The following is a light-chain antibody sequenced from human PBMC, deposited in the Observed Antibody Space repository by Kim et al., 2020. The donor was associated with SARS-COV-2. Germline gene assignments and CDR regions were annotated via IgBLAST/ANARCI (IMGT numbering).Light chain of an antibody. J-gene: IGKJ2*01. CDR1: QSVSSN. CDR2: GAS. CDR3: QQYKNWPTYT. V-gene: IGKV3-15*01. Sequence: VSPGERVTLTCRVSQSVSSNLDWYQQKPGQTPRLLSYGASNRATGIPARFSGSGSGTEFTLTISSLESEDFAVYYCQQYKNWPTYTFGQGTKLEI.